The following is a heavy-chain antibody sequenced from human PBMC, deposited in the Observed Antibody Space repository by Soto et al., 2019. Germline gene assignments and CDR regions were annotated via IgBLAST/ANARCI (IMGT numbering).Heavy chain of an antibody. D-gene: IGHD3-10*01. J-gene: IGHJ4*02. CDR1: GFSFSSYG. Sequence: GGSLRLSCAASGFSFSSYGMHWVRQAPGKGLEWVAVIWYDGSNKYYADSVKGRFTISRDNSKNTLYLQMNSLRAEDTAVYYCARDHPSQLLWLDYWGQGTLVTVSS. V-gene: IGHV3-33*01. CDR2: IWYDGSNK. CDR3: ARDHPSQLLWLDY.